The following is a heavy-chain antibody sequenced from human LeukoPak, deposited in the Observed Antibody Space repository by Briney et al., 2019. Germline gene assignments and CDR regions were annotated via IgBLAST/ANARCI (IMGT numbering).Heavy chain of an antibody. V-gene: IGHV4-59*08. Sequence: SSETLSLTCIVSGGSVSGYYWSWIRQPPGKGLEWIGYIFYTGATLYSHCLRTRVTMSVDTSENQFSLKLNSVSAADTAVYYCARHDVVPVIRRGFDFWGQGILVTVSS. CDR3: ARHDVVPVIRRGFDF. D-gene: IGHD2-21*02. J-gene: IGHJ4*02. CDR1: GGSVSGYY. CDR2: IFYTGAT.